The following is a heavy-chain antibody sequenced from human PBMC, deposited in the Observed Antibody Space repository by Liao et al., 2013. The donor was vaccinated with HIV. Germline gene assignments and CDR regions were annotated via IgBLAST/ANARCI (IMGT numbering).Heavy chain of an antibody. V-gene: IGHV4-4*07. CDR1: GGSITSYY. CDR3: ARAPPRRICSGGSCYSYYYYYMDV. CDR2: IYTSGST. Sequence: QVQLQESGPGLVKPSETLSLTCTVSGGSITSYYWSWIRQPAGKGLEWIGRIYTSGSTNYNPSLKSRVTMSVDTSKNQFSLKLSSVTAADTAVYYCARAPPRRICSGGSCYSYYYYYMDVVGQRDHGHRLL. J-gene: IGHJ6*03. D-gene: IGHD2-15*01.